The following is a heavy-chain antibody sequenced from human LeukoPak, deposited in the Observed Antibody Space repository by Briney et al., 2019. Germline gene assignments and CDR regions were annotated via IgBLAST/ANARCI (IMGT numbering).Heavy chain of an antibody. J-gene: IGHJ4*02. V-gene: IGHV4-59*08. Sequence: SETLSLTCTVSGGSISSYYWSWLRQPPGKGLEWLGYIYYSGSTNYNPSLKSRVTISVDTSKNQFSLKLSSVTAADTAVYYCARLLSGYCGGDCYSTVLDYWGQGTLVTVSS. D-gene: IGHD2-21*02. CDR1: GGSISSYY. CDR2: IYYSGST. CDR3: ARLLSGYCGGDCYSTVLDY.